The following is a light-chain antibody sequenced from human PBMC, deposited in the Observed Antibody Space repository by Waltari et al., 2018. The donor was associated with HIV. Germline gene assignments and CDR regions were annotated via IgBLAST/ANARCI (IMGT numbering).Light chain of an antibody. Sequence: QSALTQPPSASGSPGQSVTISCTGTSSAVGGFASVSWYHQQPPKAPKLILYEVNRRPSGVPDRFSGSKSGNTASLTVSGLQPEDEGDYYCTSYKDANDVVFGGGTKLTVL. V-gene: IGLV2-8*01. J-gene: IGLJ2*01. CDR1: SSAVGGFAS. CDR3: TSYKDANDVV. CDR2: EVN.